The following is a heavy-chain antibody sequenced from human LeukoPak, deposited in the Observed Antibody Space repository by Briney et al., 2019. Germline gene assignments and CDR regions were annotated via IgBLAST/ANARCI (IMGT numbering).Heavy chain of an antibody. CDR1: EFTVSRNY. Sequence: GGSLRLSCAASEFTVSRNYMNWVRQAPGKGLEWVSVIYSGGSTYYADSVKGRFTISRDNSKNSLYLQMNSLRVGDTAVYYCAKDYGSGWFGAFDIWGQGTMVTVSS. D-gene: IGHD6-19*01. J-gene: IGHJ3*02. CDR3: AKDYGSGWFGAFDI. CDR2: IYSGGST. V-gene: IGHV3-66*01.